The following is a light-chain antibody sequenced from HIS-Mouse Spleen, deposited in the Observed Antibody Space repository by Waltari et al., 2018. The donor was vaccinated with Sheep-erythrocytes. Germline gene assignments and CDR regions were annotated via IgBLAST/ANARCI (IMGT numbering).Light chain of an antibody. J-gene: IGLJ1*01. CDR2: DVS. Sequence: QSALTQPRSVSGSPGQSVTISCTGTSSYVGGYNSVSWYQQHPGKAPQLMIYDVSKRPSGVPDRFSGSKSGNTASLTISGLQAEDEADYYCCSYAGSYNHVFATGTKVTVL. CDR1: SSYVGGYNS. CDR3: CSYAGSYNHV. V-gene: IGLV2-11*01.